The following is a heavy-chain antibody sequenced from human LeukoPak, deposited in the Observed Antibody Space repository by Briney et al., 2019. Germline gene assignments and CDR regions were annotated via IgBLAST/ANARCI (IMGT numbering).Heavy chain of an antibody. D-gene: IGHD2-21*01. CDR3: AKSLLWRFDP. V-gene: IGHV3-23*01. Sequence: GGSLRLSCAASGFTFSSSAMSWVRQAPGKGLEWVSAISNNGGYTYYADSVQGRFTISRDNSKSTLCLQMNSLRAEDTAVYYCAKSLLWRFDPWGQGTLVTVSS. J-gene: IGHJ5*02. CDR1: GFTFSSSA. CDR2: ISNNGGYT.